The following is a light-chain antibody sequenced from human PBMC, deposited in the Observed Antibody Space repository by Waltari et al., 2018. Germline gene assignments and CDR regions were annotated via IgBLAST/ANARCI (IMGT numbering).Light chain of an antibody. CDR2: AAS. J-gene: IGKJ1*01. Sequence: TQLTQSPSSLSASVGDRVTLTCRASQDIRNDLGWYQQQPGKAPKVLIYAASILPTGVPSRFSGSGSGTDFTLTISNLQPEDFATYFCLHDFGYPRTFGQGTKVEVK. CDR3: LHDFGYPRT. CDR1: QDIRND. V-gene: IGKV1-6*01.